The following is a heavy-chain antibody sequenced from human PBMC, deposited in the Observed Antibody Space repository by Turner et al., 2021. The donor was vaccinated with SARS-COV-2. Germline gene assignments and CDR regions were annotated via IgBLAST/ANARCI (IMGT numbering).Heavy chain of an antibody. Sequence: QVPLVPSGAEVKKPGASVQVSCPASGSTFTGSYMHWVRQAPGQGLEWRGWINPNSGGTNYQGRVTMTRDTSISTAYMELSRLRSDDTAVYYCARAPVTPLRYVDPYYYYGMDVWGQGTTVTVSS. D-gene: IGHD3-9*01. V-gene: IGHV1-2*02. J-gene: IGHJ6*02. CDR1: GSTFTGSY. CDR3: ARAPVTPLRYVDPYYYYGMDV. CDR2: INPNSGGT.